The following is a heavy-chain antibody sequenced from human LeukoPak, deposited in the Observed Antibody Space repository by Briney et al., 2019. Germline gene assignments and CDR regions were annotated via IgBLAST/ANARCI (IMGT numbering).Heavy chain of an antibody. V-gene: IGHV4-4*07. D-gene: IGHD2-2*01. CDR2: IYTSGST. J-gene: IGHJ4*02. CDR3: AREDCSSTSCSYYLDY. Sequence: SETLSLTCTVSGGSISSYYWSWIRQPAGKGLEWIGRIYTSGSTNYNPSLKSRVTMSVDTSKNQFSLKLSSVTAADTAVYYCAREDCSSTSCSYYLDYWGQGTLVTVSS. CDR1: GGSISSYY.